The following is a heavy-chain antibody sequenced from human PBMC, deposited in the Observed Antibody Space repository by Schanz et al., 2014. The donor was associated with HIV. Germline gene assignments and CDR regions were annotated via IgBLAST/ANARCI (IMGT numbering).Heavy chain of an antibody. Sequence: QVQLVQSGAEVKKPGASVKVSCKASGYTFTNFDINWVRQAPGQGLEWMGWINPNSGATDSAQKFQGRVTMTRDTSISTAFMELSSLRSDDTAVYYCARDTNFVLDVWGQGTTVTVSS. D-gene: IGHD2-8*01. V-gene: IGHV1-2*02. CDR1: GYTFTNFD. CDR3: ARDTNFVLDV. J-gene: IGHJ6*02. CDR2: INPNSGAT.